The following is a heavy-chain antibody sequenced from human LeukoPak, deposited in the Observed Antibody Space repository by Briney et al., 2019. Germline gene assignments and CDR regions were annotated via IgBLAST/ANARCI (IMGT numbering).Heavy chain of an antibody. CDR2: IKQEGSEK. D-gene: IGHD6-19*01. Sequence: PGGSLRLSCAASGFTFSSYWMSWVRQAPGKGLEWVSNIKQEGSEKYYMESVKGRFTISRDNAKISLYLQMNSLRAEDTAVYYCARGFHSSGWYLATTFDYWGQGTLVTVSS. J-gene: IGHJ4*02. CDR3: ARGFHSSGWYLATTFDY. V-gene: IGHV3-7*01. CDR1: GFTFSSYW.